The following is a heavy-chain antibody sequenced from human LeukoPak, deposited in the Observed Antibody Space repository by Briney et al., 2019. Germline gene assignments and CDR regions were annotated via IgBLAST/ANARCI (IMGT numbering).Heavy chain of an antibody. J-gene: IGHJ4*02. V-gene: IGHV4-34*01. Sequence: SETLSLTCAVYGGSFSGYYWSWIPQPPGKGLEWIGEINHSGSTNYNPSLKSRVTISVDTSKNQFSLKLSSVTAADTAVYYCARGAMYYFDYWGQGTPVTLSS. CDR2: INHSGST. D-gene: IGHD5-18*01. CDR3: ARGAMYYFDY. CDR1: GGSFSGYY.